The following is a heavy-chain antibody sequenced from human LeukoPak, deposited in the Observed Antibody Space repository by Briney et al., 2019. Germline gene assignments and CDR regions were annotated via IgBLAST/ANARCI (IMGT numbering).Heavy chain of an antibody. CDR1: GGSVSSGSYY. CDR3: AREQLVLYYYYYYMDV. J-gene: IGHJ6*03. Sequence: SETLSLTCTVSGGSVSSGSYYWTWIRQPPGKGLEWIGYISYSGSTNFNPSLKSRVTISVDTSKNQFSLNLSSVTAADTAVYYCAREQLVLYYYYYYMDVWGKGTTVTVSS. CDR2: ISYSGST. V-gene: IGHV4-61*01. D-gene: IGHD6-13*01.